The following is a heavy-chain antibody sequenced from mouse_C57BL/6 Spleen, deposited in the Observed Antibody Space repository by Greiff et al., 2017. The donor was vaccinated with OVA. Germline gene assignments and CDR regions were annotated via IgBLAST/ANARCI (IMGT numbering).Heavy chain of an antibody. CDR2: INPSSGYT. CDR1: GYTFTSYT. Sequence: VQLQQSGAELARPGASVKMSCKASGYTFTSYTMHWVKQRPGQGLEWIGYINPSSGYTKYNQKFKDKATLTADKSSSTAYMQLSSLTSEDSAVYYCARKKEGGYFDVWGTGTTVTVSS. J-gene: IGHJ1*03. V-gene: IGHV1-4*01. CDR3: ARKKEGGYFDV.